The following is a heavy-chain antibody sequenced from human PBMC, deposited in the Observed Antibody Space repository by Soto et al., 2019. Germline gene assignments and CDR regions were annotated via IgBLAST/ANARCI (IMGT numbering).Heavy chain of an antibody. J-gene: IGHJ6*02. CDR2: ISGSGGST. CDR3: AKAFNSGVVTPRYYYGMDV. D-gene: IGHD3-3*01. CDR1: GLTFSSYA. Sequence: GSLRLSCAASGLTFSSYAMSWVRQAPGKGLEWVSAISGSGGSTYYADSVKGRFTISRDNSKNTLYLQMNSLRAEDTAVYYCAKAFNSGVVTPRYYYGMDVWGQGTTVTVSS. V-gene: IGHV3-23*01.